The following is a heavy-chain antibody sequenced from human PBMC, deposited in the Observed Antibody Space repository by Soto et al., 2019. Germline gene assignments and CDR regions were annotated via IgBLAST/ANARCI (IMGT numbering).Heavy chain of an antibody. CDR3: ARGCDFWSGYCPYWYFDL. J-gene: IGHJ2*01. CDR1: GGTFSSYA. Sequence: SVKVSCKASGGTFSSYAISWVRQAPGQGLEWMGGIIPIFGTANYAQKFQGRVTITADESTSTAYMELSSLRSEDTAVYYCARGCDFWSGYCPYWYFDLWGRGTLVTVSS. CDR2: IIPIFGTA. V-gene: IGHV1-69*13. D-gene: IGHD3-3*01.